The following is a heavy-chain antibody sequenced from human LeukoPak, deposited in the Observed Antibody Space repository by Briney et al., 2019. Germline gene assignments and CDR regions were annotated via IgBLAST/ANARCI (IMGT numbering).Heavy chain of an antibody. CDR3: ARGSGGGYNYYYFDY. D-gene: IGHD5-24*01. V-gene: IGHV6-1*01. J-gene: IGHJ4*02. CDR2: TYYRSKWYN. CDR1: GDSVSTSSAA. Sequence: SQTLSLTCAISGDSVSTSSAAWNWIRQSPSRGLQWLGRTYYRSKWYNDYALSLKSRIAINPDTSKNQFSLQLNSVTPEDTAVYYCARGSGGGYNYYYFDYWGQGTLVTVSS.